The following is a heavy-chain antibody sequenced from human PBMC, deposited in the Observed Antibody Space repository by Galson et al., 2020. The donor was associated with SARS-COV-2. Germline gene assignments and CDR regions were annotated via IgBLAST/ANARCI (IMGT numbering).Heavy chain of an antibody. D-gene: IGHD2-15*01. J-gene: IGHJ6*03. CDR1: GFTFSSYD. CDR2: IGTAGDT. V-gene: IGHV3-13*01. CDR3: ARGVVAAGYYYYYYYMDV. Sequence: GESLKISCAASGFTFSSYDMHWVRQATGKGLEWVSAIGTAGDTYYPGSVKGRFTISRENAKNSLYLQMNSLRAGDTAVYYCARGVVAAGYYYYYYYMDVWGKGTTVTVSS.